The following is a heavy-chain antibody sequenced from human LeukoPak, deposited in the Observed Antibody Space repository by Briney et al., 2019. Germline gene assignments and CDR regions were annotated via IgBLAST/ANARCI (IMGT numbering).Heavy chain of an antibody. CDR2: ISGSGGST. D-gene: IGHD3-22*01. J-gene: IGHJ4*02. CDR1: GFTFSNYA. CDR3: AKSAYSDSGGYYREYCFDY. Sequence: GGSLRLSCAASGFTFSNYAMSWVRQAPGKGLEWVSAISGSGGSTYYADSVKGRFTISRDNSKNTLYLQMNSLRAEDTAIYYCAKSAYSDSGGYYREYCFDYWGQGTLVTVSS. V-gene: IGHV3-23*01.